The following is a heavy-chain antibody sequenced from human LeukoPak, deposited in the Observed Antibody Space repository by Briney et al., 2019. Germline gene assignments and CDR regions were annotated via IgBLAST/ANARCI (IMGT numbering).Heavy chain of an antibody. CDR1: GFTFSNYW. CDR2: IKPDGGEK. J-gene: IGHJ4*02. Sequence: GGSLRLSCAASGFTFSNYWMTWVRQAPGKGLEWVANIKPDGGEKYSVDSVEGRFTISRDNAKNSLYMQMNSLRAEDTALYYCARTHYDDGSAYRSLDYWGQRTLVTVSS. CDR3: ARTHYDDGSAYRSLDY. D-gene: IGHD3-22*01. V-gene: IGHV3-7*01.